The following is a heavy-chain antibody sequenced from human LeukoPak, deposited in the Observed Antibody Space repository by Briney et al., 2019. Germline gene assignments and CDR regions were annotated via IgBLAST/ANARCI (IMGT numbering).Heavy chain of an antibody. J-gene: IGHJ4*02. CDR2: INPNSGGT. CDR1: GYTFTGYY. CDR3: ARVPPSAHQLLSSDY. V-gene: IGHV1-2*02. Sequence: ASVKVSCKASGYTFTGYYMHWVRQAPGQGLEWMGWINPNSGGTNYAQKFQGRVTTTRDTSISTAYMELSRLTSDDTAVYYCARVPPSAHQLLSSDYWGQGTQVTVSS. D-gene: IGHD2-2*01.